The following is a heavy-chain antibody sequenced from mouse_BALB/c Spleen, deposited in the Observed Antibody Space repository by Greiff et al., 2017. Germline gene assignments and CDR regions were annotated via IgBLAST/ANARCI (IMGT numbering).Heavy chain of an antibody. CDR1: GFTFTDYY. CDR2: IRNKANGYTT. CDR3: AREGITTVVDWFAY. J-gene: IGHJ3*01. V-gene: IGHV7-3*02. D-gene: IGHD1-1*01. Sequence: EVQVVESGGGLVQPGGSLRLSCATSGFTFTDYYMSWVRQPPGKALEWLGFIRNKANGYTTEYSASVKGRFTISRDNSQSILYLQMNTLRAEDSATYYGAREGITTVVDWFAYWGQGTLVTVSA.